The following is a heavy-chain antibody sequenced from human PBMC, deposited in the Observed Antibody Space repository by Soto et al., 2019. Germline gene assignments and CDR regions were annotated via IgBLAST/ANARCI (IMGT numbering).Heavy chain of an antibody. CDR3: APGSRVWANSFDH. J-gene: IGHJ4*02. CDR2: IYFSGST. D-gene: IGHD3-10*01. Sequence: PSETLSLTCSVSGDPISRLYHSWIRQPPGKGLEWIGCIYFSGSTKYNPSLESRVTISVDTSNNQFSLKLSSVTAADTAVYYCAPGSRVWANSFDHWGQGTLVTVSS. V-gene: IGHV4-59*12. CDR1: GDPISRLY.